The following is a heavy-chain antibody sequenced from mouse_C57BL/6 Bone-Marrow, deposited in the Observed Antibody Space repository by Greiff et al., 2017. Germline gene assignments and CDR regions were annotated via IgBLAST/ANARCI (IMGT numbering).Heavy chain of an antibody. CDR3: ARDQIYYGNYNWYFDV. CDR2: ISYDGSN. V-gene: IGHV3-6*01. CDR1: GYSITSGYY. Sequence: EVQLQQSGPGLVKPSQSLSLTCSVTGYSITSGYYWNWIRQFPGNKLEWMGYISYDGSNNYNPSLKNRISITRDTSKNQFFLKLNSVTTEDTATYYCARDQIYYGNYNWYFDVWGTGTTVTVSS. J-gene: IGHJ1*03. D-gene: IGHD2-1*01.